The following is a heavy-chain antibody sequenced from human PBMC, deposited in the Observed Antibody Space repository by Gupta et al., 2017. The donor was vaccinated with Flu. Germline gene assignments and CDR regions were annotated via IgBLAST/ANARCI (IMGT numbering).Heavy chain of an antibody. J-gene: IGHJ3*02. Sequence: PPGKGLEWIGTVYYSGIIYYDPSLKSRVTISLDTSKNHFSLRLSSVTAADTAVYYCIGFCSSTSCYRNTFDMWGQGTMVTVSS. CDR2: VYYSGII. CDR3: IGFCSSTSCYRNTFDM. V-gene: IGHV4-39*02. D-gene: IGHD2-2*02.